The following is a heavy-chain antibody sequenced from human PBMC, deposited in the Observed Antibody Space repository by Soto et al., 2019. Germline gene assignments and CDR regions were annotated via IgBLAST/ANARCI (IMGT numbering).Heavy chain of an antibody. CDR3: AKDLGYSTGWEPFDY. CDR2: ISGGGIST. D-gene: IGHD6-19*01. Sequence: EVPLLESGGGLVQPGGSLRLSCAASGFTFSSYAMSWVRQALGKGLEWVSGISGGGISTYYADSVKGRFTISRDNSKNTLFLQMNSLRADDTAVYYCAKDLGYSTGWEPFDYWGQGTLVTVSS. V-gene: IGHV3-23*01. CDR1: GFTFSSYA. J-gene: IGHJ4*02.